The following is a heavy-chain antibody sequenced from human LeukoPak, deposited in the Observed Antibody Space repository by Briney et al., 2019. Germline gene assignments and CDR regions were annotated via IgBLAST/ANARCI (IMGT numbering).Heavy chain of an antibody. J-gene: IGHJ4*02. CDR1: GGSFSGYY. CDR2: INHSGST. D-gene: IGHD2-2*01. Sequence: PSETLSLTCAVYGGSFSGYYWSWIRQPPGKGLEWIGEINHSGSTNYNPSLKSRVTISVDTSKNQFSLKLSSVTAADTAVYYCARAYSCCYPYFDYWGQGTLVTVSS. V-gene: IGHV4-34*01. CDR3: ARAYSCCYPYFDY.